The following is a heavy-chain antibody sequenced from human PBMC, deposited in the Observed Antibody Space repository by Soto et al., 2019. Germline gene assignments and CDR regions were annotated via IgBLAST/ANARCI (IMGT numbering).Heavy chain of an antibody. CDR1: GFTFSSYS. D-gene: IGHD2-2*01. CDR2: ISSSSSYI. V-gene: IGHV3-21*01. Sequence: EVQLVESGGGLVKPGGSLRLSCAASGFTFSSYSMNWVRQAPGKGLEWVSSISSSSSYIYYADSVKGRFTISRDKAKNSLYLQMNSLRAEDTAVYYCAREPDYCSSTSCYVDYWGQGTLVTVSS. CDR3: AREPDYCSSTSCYVDY. J-gene: IGHJ4*02.